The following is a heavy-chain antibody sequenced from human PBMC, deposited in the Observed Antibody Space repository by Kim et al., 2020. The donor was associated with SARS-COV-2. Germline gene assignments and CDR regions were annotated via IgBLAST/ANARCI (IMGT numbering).Heavy chain of an antibody. Sequence: GRVTISRDNAKNSLYLQMNSLRAEDTAVYYCARDDYDILTGYWPTDGMDVWGQGTTVTVSS. V-gene: IGHV3-11*06. D-gene: IGHD3-9*01. CDR3: ARDDYDILTGYWPTDGMDV. J-gene: IGHJ6*02.